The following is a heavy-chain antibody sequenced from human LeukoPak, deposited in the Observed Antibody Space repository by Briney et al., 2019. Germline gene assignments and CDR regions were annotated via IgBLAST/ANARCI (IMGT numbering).Heavy chain of an antibody. CDR2: MSPNSGNT. J-gene: IGHJ4*02. D-gene: IGHD3-16*01. CDR3: ARGVGDLGDY. V-gene: IGHV1-8*01. Sequence: ASVKVSCKASGYTFTSYHINWVRQATGQGLEWMGWMSPNSGNTDYAQEFQGRVTLTRDTSINTAYMELSSLRSEDTAVYYCARGVGDLGDYWGQGTLVTVSS. CDR1: GYTFTSYH.